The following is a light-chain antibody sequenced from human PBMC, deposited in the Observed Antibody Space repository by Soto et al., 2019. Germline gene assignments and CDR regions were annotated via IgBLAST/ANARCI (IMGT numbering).Light chain of an antibody. CDR2: GAS. CDR3: QQYKNWPT. Sequence: EIVMTQSPATLSVSPGERATLSCRASQSVGSNLAWYRQKPGQAPRLLIYGASTRATGMPARISGSGSGTEFTLTITSLQFEDFAVYYCQQYKNWPTFGGGTKVEIK. CDR1: QSVGSN. J-gene: IGKJ4*01. V-gene: IGKV3-15*01.